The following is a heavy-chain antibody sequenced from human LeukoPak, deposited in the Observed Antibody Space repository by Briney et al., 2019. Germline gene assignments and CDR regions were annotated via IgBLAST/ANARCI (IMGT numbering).Heavy chain of an antibody. CDR2: IYYSGST. V-gene: IGHV4-59*01. CDR1: GGSISSYY. Sequence: SETLSLTCTVSGGSISSYYWSWIRQPPGKGLEWIGYIYYSGSTNYNPSLKSRVTISVDTSKNQFSLKLSSVTAADTAVYYCASSGSYRCYYYYYMDVWGKGTTVTVSS. D-gene: IGHD1-26*01. CDR3: ASSGSYRCYYYYYMDV. J-gene: IGHJ6*03.